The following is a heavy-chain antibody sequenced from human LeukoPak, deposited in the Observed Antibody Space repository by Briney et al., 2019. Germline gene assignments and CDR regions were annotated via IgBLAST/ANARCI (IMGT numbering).Heavy chain of an antibody. J-gene: IGHJ4*02. CDR3: AKDRVGALDFDD. D-gene: IGHD1-26*01. V-gene: IGHV4-4*07. CDR2: IYASGST. CDR1: GGSISSYH. Sequence: SETLSLTCTVSGGSISSYHWSWIRQPAGKGLEWIGRIYASGSTNYNPSLKSRVTISVDKSRNHFSLKLSSVTAADTAVYFCAKDRVGALDFDDWGQGTLVTVSS.